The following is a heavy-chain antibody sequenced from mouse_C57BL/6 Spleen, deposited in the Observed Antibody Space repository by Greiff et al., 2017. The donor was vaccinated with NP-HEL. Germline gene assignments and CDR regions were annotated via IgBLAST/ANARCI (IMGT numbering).Heavy chain of an antibody. CDR1: GYTFTSYW. CDR3: ARLYYYGSRDY. Sequence: QVQLQQPGAELVKPGASVKLSCKASGYTFTSYWMQWVKQRPGQGLEWIGEIDPSDSYTNYNQKFKGKATLTVDTSSSTAYMQLSSLTSEDSAVYYCARLYYYGSRDYWGQGTTLTVSS. D-gene: IGHD1-1*01. CDR2: IDPSDSYT. V-gene: IGHV1-50*01. J-gene: IGHJ2*01.